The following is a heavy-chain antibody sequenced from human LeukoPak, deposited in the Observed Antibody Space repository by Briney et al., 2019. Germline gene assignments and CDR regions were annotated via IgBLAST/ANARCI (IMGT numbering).Heavy chain of an antibody. J-gene: IGHJ4*02. Sequence: SETLSHTRSVYGGYFRGQLWIGMRQPPGKGLEWIGEINHSGRTNYNPSLKSRVTISVDTSKNQFSLKLSSVTAADTAVHYCATLSIVYTLTYFDYWGQGTLVTASS. D-gene: IGHD5/OR15-5a*01. V-gene: IGHV4-34*01. CDR2: INHSGRT. CDR1: GGYFRGQL. CDR3: ATLSIVYTLTYFDY.